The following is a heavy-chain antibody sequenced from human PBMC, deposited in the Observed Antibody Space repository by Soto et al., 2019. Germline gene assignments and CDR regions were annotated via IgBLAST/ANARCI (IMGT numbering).Heavy chain of an antibody. J-gene: IGHJ4*02. V-gene: IGHV3-11*01. Sequence: PGGSLRLSCAASGFTVSSNYMSWFRQAPGKGLEWVSYISSSGSTIYYADSVKGRFTISRDNAKNSLYLQMNSLRAEDTAVYYCVRVDKQLGTTFFDYWGQGILVTVS. D-gene: IGHD1-1*01. CDR3: VRVDKQLGTTFFDY. CDR1: GFTVSSNY. CDR2: ISSSGSTI.